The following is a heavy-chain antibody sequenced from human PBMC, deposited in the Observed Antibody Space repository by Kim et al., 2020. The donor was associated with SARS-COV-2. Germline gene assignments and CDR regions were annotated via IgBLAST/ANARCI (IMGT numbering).Heavy chain of an antibody. D-gene: IGHD3-10*01. Sequence: GGSLRLSCTASTFTFHTYALTWVRQAPGKGLEWVSSISGSGDATFYADSMKGRFTISRDNSKNTLYLQMNSLRADDTALYFCVRGQGYSGSGTYNWFDSWGQRTLVTVSS. J-gene: IGHJ5*01. CDR3: VRGQGYSGSGTYNWFDS. CDR1: TFTFHTYA. CDR2: ISGSGDAT. V-gene: IGHV3-23*01.